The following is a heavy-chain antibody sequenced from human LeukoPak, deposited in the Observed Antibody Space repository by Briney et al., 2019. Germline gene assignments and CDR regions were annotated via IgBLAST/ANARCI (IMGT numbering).Heavy chain of an antibody. CDR1: GFPFSRDS. J-gene: IGHJ4*02. D-gene: IGHD1-1*01. V-gene: IGHV3-74*01. CDR2: IGPDGTTT. CDR3: ASDVAYKFDY. Sequence: GGSLRLSCAASGFPFSRDSMHWVRHSPGEGLVWLSRIGPDGTTTNYADSVKGRFTISRDNAKNTLYLQMNSLRDEDTAVYYCASDVAYKFDYWGQGTRVTFSS.